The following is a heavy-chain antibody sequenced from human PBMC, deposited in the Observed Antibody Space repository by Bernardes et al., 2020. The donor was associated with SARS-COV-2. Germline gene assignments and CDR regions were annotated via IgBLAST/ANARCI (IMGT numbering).Heavy chain of an antibody. Sequence: TEPLSLTCIVSGGSISSISDYCGWLLMPLRNGREWIGSVYHSGSTYYNPSLKCRVTIFVDTSKNQFSLKLRSVAAADTAVYYCARQRYQVLSAREAFDIWGQVTMVTVSS. J-gene: IGHJ3*02. CDR3: ARQRYQVLSAREAFDI. D-gene: IGHD2-2*01. CDR1: GGSISSISDY. V-gene: IGHV4-39*01. CDR2: VYHSGST.